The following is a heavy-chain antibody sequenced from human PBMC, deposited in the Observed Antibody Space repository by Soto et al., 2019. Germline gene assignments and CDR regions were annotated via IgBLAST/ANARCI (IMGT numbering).Heavy chain of an antibody. D-gene: IGHD3-22*01. Sequence: ASVKVSCKASEYTFTGYYMHWVRQAPGQGLEWMGWINPNSGGTNYAQKFQGRVTMTRDTSISTAYMELSRLRSDDTAVYYCAKAYYYAGSGRYGAFDIWGQGTMVTVSS. CDR2: INPNSGGT. J-gene: IGHJ3*02. V-gene: IGHV1-2*02. CDR3: AKAYYYAGSGRYGAFDI. CDR1: EYTFTGYY.